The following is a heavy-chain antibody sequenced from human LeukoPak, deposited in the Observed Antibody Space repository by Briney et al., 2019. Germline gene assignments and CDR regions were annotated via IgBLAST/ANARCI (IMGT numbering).Heavy chain of an antibody. CDR2: IWYDGSNK. CDR3: ARDDY. CDR1: GFTFSSYG. Sequence: PGRSLRLSCAASGFTFSSYGMHWVRQAPGKGLEWVVVIWYDGSNKYYADSVKGRFTISRDNSKNTLYLQMNSLRAEDTAVYYCARDDYWGQGTLVTVSS. J-gene: IGHJ4*02. V-gene: IGHV3-33*01.